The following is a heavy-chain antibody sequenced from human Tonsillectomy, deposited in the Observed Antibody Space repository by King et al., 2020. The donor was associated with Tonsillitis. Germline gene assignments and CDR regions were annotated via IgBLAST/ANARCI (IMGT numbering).Heavy chain of an antibody. CDR1: GFTFSNYG. Sequence: VQLVESGGGVVQPGGSLRLSCAASGFTFSNYGMHWVRQAPGKGLEWVTFIRCDGSNKYYADSVKGRFTISRDNSKNTLYLQMNSLRAEDSAVYYCVKPYDSSGYYFLDSWGQGTLVTVSS. V-gene: IGHV3-30*02. J-gene: IGHJ4*02. D-gene: IGHD3-22*01. CDR3: VKPYDSSGYYFLDS. CDR2: IRCDGSNK.